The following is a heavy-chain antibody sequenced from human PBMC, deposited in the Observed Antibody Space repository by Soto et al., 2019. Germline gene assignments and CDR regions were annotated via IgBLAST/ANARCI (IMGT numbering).Heavy chain of an antibody. J-gene: IGHJ4*02. Sequence: QIQLVQSGAEVKKPGSSVKVSCKASGGTFINYAFSWVRHATGQGLEWMGGIISILTTTNYAPRFQGRGTITADESTSTAYMEMSRLTSEDTAVYYCARGNPYSGSGSYYMGFDYLGQGTLVTLSS. CDR3: ARGNPYSGSGSYYMGFDY. CDR1: GGTFINYA. D-gene: IGHD3-10*01. V-gene: IGHV1-69*01. CDR2: IISILTTT.